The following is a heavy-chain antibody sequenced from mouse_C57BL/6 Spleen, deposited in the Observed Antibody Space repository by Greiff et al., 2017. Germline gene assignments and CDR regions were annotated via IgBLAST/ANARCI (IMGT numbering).Heavy chain of an antibody. Sequence: QVHVKQPGTELVKPGASVKLSCKASGYTFTSYWMHWVKQRPGQGLEWIGNINPSNGGTNYNEKFKSKATLTVDKSSSTAYMQLSSLTSEDSAVYYCARRELYGNYAAYWGQGTLVTVSA. V-gene: IGHV1-53*01. CDR3: ARRELYGNYAAY. CDR1: GYTFTSYW. CDR2: INPSNGGT. J-gene: IGHJ3*01. D-gene: IGHD2-1*01.